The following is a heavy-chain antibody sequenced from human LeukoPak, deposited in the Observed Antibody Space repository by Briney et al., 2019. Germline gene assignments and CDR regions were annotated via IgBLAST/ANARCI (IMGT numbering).Heavy chain of an antibody. CDR1: GGSISSGGYY. D-gene: IGHD6-13*01. Sequence: PSQTLSLTCTVSGGSISSGGYYWSWIRQPPGKGLEWIGEINHSGSTNYNPSLKSRVTISVDTSKNQFSLKLSSVTAADTAVYYCARGLEYSSSWSSMGRIGYYYYGMDVWGQGTTVTVSS. J-gene: IGHJ6*02. CDR3: ARGLEYSSSWSSMGRIGYYYYGMDV. V-gene: IGHV4-30-2*01. CDR2: INHSGST.